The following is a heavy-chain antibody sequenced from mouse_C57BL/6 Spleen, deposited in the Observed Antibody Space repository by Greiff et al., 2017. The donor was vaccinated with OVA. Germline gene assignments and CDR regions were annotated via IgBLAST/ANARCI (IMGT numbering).Heavy chain of an antibody. V-gene: IGHV5-4*01. Sequence: EVKVVESGGGLVKPGGSLKLSCAASGFTFSSYAMSWVRQTPEKRLEWVATISAGGSYTYYPDNVKGRFTISRDNAKNNLYLQMSHLKSEDTAMYYCARDGNYVYWYFDVWGTGTTVTVSS. CDR1: GFTFSSYA. CDR2: ISAGGSYT. J-gene: IGHJ1*03. D-gene: IGHD2-1*01. CDR3: ARDGNYVYWYFDV.